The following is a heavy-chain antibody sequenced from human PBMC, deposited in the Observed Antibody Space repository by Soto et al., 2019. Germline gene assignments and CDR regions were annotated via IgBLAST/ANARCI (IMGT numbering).Heavy chain of an antibody. Sequence: EVQLVESGGGLVQPGRSLRLSCAASGFTFDDYAMHWVRQAPGKGLEWVSGISWNSGNIGYADSVKGRFTISRDNSKNTLYLQMNSLRAEDTAVYYCAKDDSSGYPYGMDVWGQGTTVTVSS. CDR3: AKDDSSGYPYGMDV. CDR1: GFTFDDYA. V-gene: IGHV3-9*01. D-gene: IGHD3-22*01. J-gene: IGHJ6*02. CDR2: ISWNSGNI.